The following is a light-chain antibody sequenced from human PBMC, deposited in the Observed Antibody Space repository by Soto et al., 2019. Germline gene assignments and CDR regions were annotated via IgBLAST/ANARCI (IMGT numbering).Light chain of an antibody. V-gene: IGLV1-40*01. CDR1: RSNIGSGFD. J-gene: IGLJ2*01. CDR3: QSYDNSLRVL. CDR2: GNN. Sequence: QSVLTQPPSVSGAPGQSVTIPCTGSRSNIGSGFDVHWYQQVPGTAPKLLIFGNNNRPSGVPGRFSGSKSGSSASLAIAGLQAEDEADYFCQSYDNSLRVLFGGGTKLTVL.